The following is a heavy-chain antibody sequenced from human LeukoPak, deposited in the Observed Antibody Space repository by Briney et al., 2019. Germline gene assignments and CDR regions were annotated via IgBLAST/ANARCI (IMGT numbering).Heavy chain of an antibody. CDR2: INHSGST. J-gene: IGHJ4*02. D-gene: IGHD2-2*02. V-gene: IGHV4-34*01. CDR3: ARGLTYTEYYFDY. CDR1: GGSFSGYY. Sequence: TSETLSLTCAVYGGSFSGYYWSWIRQPPGKGLEWNGEINHSGSTNYNPSLKSRVTISVDTSKNQFSLKLSSVTAADTAVYYCARGLTYTEYYFDYWGQGTLVTVSS.